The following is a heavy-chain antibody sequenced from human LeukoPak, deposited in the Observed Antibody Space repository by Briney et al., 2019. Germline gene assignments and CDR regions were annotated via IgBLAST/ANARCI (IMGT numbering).Heavy chain of an antibody. J-gene: IGHJ4*02. CDR1: GFTFSSYA. V-gene: IGHV3-30-3*01. Sequence: GGSLRLSCAASGFTFSSYAMHWVRQPPGKGLEWVAVISYDGSNKYYADSVKGRFTISRDNSKDTLYLQMNSLRAEDTAVYYCARGPAWELLRAFDYWGQGTLVTVSS. D-gene: IGHD1-26*01. CDR3: ARGPAWELLRAFDY. CDR2: ISYDGSNK.